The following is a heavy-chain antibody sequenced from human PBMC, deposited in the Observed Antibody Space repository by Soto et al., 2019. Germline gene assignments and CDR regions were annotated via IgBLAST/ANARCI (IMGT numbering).Heavy chain of an antibody. D-gene: IGHD3-16*02. Sequence: PGGSLRLSCAASGFTFSDYYMSWIRQAPGKGLEWVSYISSSGSIIYYADSVKGRFTISRNNAKNSLYLQMNSLRVEDTAVYYCARVSQSFIEYFQHWGQGTLVTVSS. J-gene: IGHJ1*01. CDR3: ARVSQSFIEYFQH. V-gene: IGHV3-11*04. CDR2: ISSSGSII. CDR1: GFTFSDYY.